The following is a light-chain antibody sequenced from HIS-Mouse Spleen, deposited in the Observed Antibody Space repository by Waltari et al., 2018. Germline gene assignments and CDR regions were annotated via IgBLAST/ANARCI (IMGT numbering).Light chain of an antibody. CDR2: SNN. CDR3: AAWEDSLNGYV. Sequence: QSVLTQPPSASGTPGQRVTISCSGSSSNIGSNTVNWYKQLPGTATKLLIYSNNQRPSGGPDRFSGSKSGTSASLAISGLQSEDEADYYCAAWEDSLNGYVFGTGTKVTVL. J-gene: IGLJ1*01. CDR1: SSNIGSNT. V-gene: IGLV1-44*01.